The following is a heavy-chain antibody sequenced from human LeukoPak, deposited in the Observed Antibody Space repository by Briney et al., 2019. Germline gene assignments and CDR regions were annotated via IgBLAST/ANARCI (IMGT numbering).Heavy chain of an antibody. Sequence: SETLSLTCTVSGGSISGYYWSWIRQPPGKGLEWVGYIYYSGSTNYNPSLKSRVTISVDTSKNQFSLKLSSLTAADTAVYYCARLRRGDGSCPDWGQGTLVTVSS. D-gene: IGHD2-15*01. V-gene: IGHV4-59*08. CDR2: IYYSGST. J-gene: IGHJ4*02. CDR1: GGSISGYY. CDR3: ARLRRGDGSCPD.